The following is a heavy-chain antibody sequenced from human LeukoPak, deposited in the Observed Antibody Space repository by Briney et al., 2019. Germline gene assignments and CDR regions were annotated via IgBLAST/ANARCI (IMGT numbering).Heavy chain of an antibody. CDR2: IKQDGSEI. CDR3: ARDGSPFDH. D-gene: IGHD3-10*01. J-gene: IGHJ4*02. Sequence: GGSLRLPCAASGFTFSEYWMSWVRQTPGKELEWVANIKQDGSEIYYVDSVKGRFTISRDNAKNPLYLQVNSLRVEDTAVYYCARDGSPFDHWGQGTLVTVSS. V-gene: IGHV3-7*01. CDR1: GFTFSEYW.